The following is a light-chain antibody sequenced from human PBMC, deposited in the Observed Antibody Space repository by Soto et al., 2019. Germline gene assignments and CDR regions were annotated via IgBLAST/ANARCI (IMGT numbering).Light chain of an antibody. V-gene: IGLV2-14*01. J-gene: IGLJ1*01. CDR3: SSYTNINTRACV. Sequence: QSALTQPAAVSGSPGQSITISCIGTSSDIGGYNYVSWYQQHPGKAPKLLISEVSNRPSGVSNRFSGSKSGNTASLTISGLQAEDEAEYYCSSYTNINTRACVFGTGTKLTVL. CDR1: SSDIGGYNY. CDR2: EVS.